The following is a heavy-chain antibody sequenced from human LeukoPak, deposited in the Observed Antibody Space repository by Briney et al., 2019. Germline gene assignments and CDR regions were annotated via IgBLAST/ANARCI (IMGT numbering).Heavy chain of an antibody. J-gene: IGHJ5*02. CDR3: ARGSHCSSTSCYFLAWFDP. CDR1: GGSISSYY. D-gene: IGHD2-2*01. Sequence: SETLSLTCTVSGGSISSYYWSWIRQPAGKGLEWIGRIYTSGSTNYNPSLKSRVTMSVDTSKNQFSLKLSSVTAADTAVYYCARGSHCSSTSCYFLAWFDPWGQGTLVTVSS. CDR2: IYTSGST. V-gene: IGHV4-4*07.